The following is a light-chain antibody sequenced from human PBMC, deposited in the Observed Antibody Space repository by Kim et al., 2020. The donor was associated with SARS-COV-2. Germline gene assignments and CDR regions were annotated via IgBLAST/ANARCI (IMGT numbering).Light chain of an antibody. CDR1: QSVGID. CDR3: QQYNDWPLT. CDR2: GTS. V-gene: IGKV3-15*01. Sequence: VSPGERATLSCRASQSVGIDLAWFQQKPGQAPRLLIYGTSIRATGIPARFSGSESGAEFTLTISSLQSEDFAVYYCQQYNDWPLTFGGGTKVDIK. J-gene: IGKJ4*01.